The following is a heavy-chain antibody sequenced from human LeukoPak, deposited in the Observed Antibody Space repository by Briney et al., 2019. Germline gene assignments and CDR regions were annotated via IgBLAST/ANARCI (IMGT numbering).Heavy chain of an antibody. Sequence: SETLSLTCAVYGGSFSNYFLSWVRQPPGKGLEWIGEITHHGGTNYNPSLKSRVTISVDTSKNQFSPRLSSVAAADTAIYYCAPIFGDYSDFDSWGQGTLVTVSS. D-gene: IGHD4-17*01. CDR3: APIFGDYSDFDS. V-gene: IGHV4-34*01. CDR1: GGSFSNYF. J-gene: IGHJ4*02. CDR2: ITHHGGT.